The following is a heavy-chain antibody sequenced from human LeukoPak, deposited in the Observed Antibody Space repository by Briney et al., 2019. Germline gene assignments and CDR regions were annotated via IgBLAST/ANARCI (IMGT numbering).Heavy chain of an antibody. V-gene: IGHV1-2*02. Sequence: ASVKVSCKVSGYTLTELSMHWVRQAPGQGLEWMGWINPNSGGTNYAQKFQGRVTMTRDTSISTAYMELSRLRSDDTAVYYCARDRYNWSYYYYYMDVWGKGTTVTISS. CDR1: GYTLTELS. CDR2: INPNSGGT. CDR3: ARDRYNWSYYYYYMDV. J-gene: IGHJ6*03. D-gene: IGHD1-20*01.